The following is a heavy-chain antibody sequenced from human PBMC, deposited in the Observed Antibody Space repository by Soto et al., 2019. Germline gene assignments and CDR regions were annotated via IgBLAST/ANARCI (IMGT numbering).Heavy chain of an antibody. Sequence: GASVTVSCKASVYTFTGYYIHWVRQAPGQGLEWMGWINPNSGGTNYAQKFQGWVTMTRDTSISTAYMELSRLRSDDTAVYYCARDRAYCGGDCSPDAFDIWGQGTMVTVSS. V-gene: IGHV1-2*04. D-gene: IGHD2-21*01. J-gene: IGHJ3*02. CDR1: VYTFTGYY. CDR3: ARDRAYCGGDCSPDAFDI. CDR2: INPNSGGT.